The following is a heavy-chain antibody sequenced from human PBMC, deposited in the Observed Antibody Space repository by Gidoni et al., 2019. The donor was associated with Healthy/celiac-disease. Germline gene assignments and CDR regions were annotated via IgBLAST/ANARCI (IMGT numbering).Heavy chain of an antibody. J-gene: IGHJ4*02. CDR1: GFTFSSYG. Sequence: QVQLVESGGGVVQPGRSLRLSCAASGFTFSSYGMHWVRQAPGKGLEWVAVISYDGSNKYYADSVKGRFTISRDNSKNTLYLQMNSLRAEDTAVYYCAKDSRSGWYIVCYFDYWGQGTLVTVSS. CDR2: ISYDGSNK. D-gene: IGHD6-19*01. CDR3: AKDSRSGWYIVCYFDY. V-gene: IGHV3-30*18.